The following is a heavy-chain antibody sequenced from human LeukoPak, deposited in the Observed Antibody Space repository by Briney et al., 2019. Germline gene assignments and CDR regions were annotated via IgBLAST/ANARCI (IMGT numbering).Heavy chain of an antibody. CDR2: IRSKANSYAT. CDR3: TRRSSRGRCGGDCYSDY. Sequence: GGSLRLSCAASGFTLSGSAMHWVRQASGKGLEWVGRIRSKANSYATAYAASVKGRFTISRDDSKNTAYLQMNSLKTEDTAVYYCTRRSSRGRCGGDCYSDYWGQGTLVTVSS. D-gene: IGHD2-21*02. J-gene: IGHJ4*02. V-gene: IGHV3-73*01. CDR1: GFTLSGSA.